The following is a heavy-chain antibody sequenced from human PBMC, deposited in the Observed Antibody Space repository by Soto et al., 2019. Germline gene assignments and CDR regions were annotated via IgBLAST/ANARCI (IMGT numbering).Heavy chain of an antibody. D-gene: IGHD3-22*01. CDR1: GFTFSNYG. CDR3: ARGNYDASGIDH. J-gene: IGHJ4*02. CDR2: IWYDGSHK. Sequence: QVQLVESGGGVVQPGKSLRLSCEGSGFTFSNYGIHWVRQAPGKGLEWVAVIWYDGSHKYYLESGKDRFTISRDNSKNTVHLQMNSLRAEDTAVYYCARGNYDASGIDHWGQGDLVTVSS. V-gene: IGHV3-33*01.